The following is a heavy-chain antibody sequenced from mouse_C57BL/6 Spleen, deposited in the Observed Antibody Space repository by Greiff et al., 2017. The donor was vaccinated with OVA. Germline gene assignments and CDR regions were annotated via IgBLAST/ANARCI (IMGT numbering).Heavy chain of an antibody. CDR1: GFTFSSYA. CDR2: ISSGGDSI. J-gene: IGHJ4*01. CDR3: TRGGDGYYGAMDY. Sequence: VQLKESGEGLVKPGGSLKLSCAASGFTFSSYAMSWVRQTPEKRLEWVAYISSGGDSIYYADTVKGRFTISRDNARNTLYLQMSSLKSEDTAMYYCTRGGDGYYGAMDYWGQGTSVTVSS. V-gene: IGHV5-9-1*02. D-gene: IGHD2-3*01.